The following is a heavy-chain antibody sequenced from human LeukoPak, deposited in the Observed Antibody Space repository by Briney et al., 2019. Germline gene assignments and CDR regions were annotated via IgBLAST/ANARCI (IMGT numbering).Heavy chain of an antibody. CDR3: ARDEQLAFQD. V-gene: IGHV3-23*01. J-gene: IGHJ4*02. Sequence: GGSLRLSCAASGFTFSRFTINWVRQAPGKGLEWVSGISGSDSSTYYADSVKGRFTISRDNSKNTPYLQMNSLRAEDTAVYYCARDEQLAFQDWGQGTLVTVSS. CDR2: ISGSDSST. CDR1: GFTFSRFT. D-gene: IGHD6-13*01.